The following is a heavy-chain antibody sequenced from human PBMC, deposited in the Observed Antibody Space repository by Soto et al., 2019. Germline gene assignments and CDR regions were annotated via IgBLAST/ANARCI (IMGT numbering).Heavy chain of an antibody. J-gene: IGHJ6*02. CDR1: GGSFSGYY. CDR3: ARLKIRRYYGSGSYYGMDV. CDR2: INHSGST. D-gene: IGHD3-10*01. V-gene: IGHV4-34*01. Sequence: PSETLSLTCAVYGGSFSGYYWSWIRQPPGKGLEWIGEINHSGSTNYNPSLKSRVTISVDTSKNQFSLKLSSVTAADTAVYYCARLKIRRYYGSGSYYGMDVWGQGTTVTVSS.